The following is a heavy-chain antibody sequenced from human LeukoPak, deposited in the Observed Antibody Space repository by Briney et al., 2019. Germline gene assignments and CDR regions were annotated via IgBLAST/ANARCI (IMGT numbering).Heavy chain of an antibody. CDR1: GFTFSSYS. J-gene: IGHJ4*02. CDR2: ISYDGSNK. CDR3: ARDYIEYSYGPTSLSFDY. D-gene: IGHD5-18*01. V-gene: IGHV3-30*04. Sequence: GGSLRLSCAAPGFTFSSYSMHWVRQAPGKGLEWVGVISYDGSNKYYADSVKGRFTISRDNSKNTLYLQMNSLRAEDTAVYYCARDYIEYSYGPTSLSFDYWGQGTLVTVSS.